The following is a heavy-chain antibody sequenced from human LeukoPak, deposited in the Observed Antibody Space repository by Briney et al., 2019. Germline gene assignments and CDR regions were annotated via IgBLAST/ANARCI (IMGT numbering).Heavy chain of an antibody. V-gene: IGHV1-2*02. CDR3: ARGRGGTVTTNLNWFDP. J-gene: IGHJ5*02. D-gene: IGHD4-17*01. CDR2: INPNSGGT. CDR1: GYTFTGYY. Sequence: ASVKVSCKASGYTFTGYYMHWVRQAPGQGLEWMGWINPNSGGTNYAQKFQGRVIMTRDTSISTAYMELSRLRSDDTAVYYCARGRGGTVTTNLNWFDPWGQGTLVTVSS.